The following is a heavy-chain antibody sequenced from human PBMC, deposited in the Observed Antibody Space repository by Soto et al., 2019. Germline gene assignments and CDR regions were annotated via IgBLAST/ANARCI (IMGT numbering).Heavy chain of an antibody. J-gene: IGHJ3*02. Sequence: SVKVSCKASGGTFSSYTISWVRQAPGQGLEWMGRIIPILGIANYAQKFQGRVTITADKSTSTVYMELGSLSSEDTAVYYCARGPTDIVVVPAAKDAFDIWGQGTMVTVSS. D-gene: IGHD2-2*01. CDR1: GGTFSSYT. CDR3: ARGPTDIVVVPAAKDAFDI. V-gene: IGHV1-69*02. CDR2: IIPILGIA.